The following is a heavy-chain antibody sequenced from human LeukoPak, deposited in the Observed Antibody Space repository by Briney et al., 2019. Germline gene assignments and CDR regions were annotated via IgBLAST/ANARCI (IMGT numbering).Heavy chain of an antibody. CDR1: GGSISSSSYY. V-gene: IGHV4-39*07. Sequence: PSETLSLTCTVSGGSISSSSYYWGWIRQPPGKGLEWIGRIYYSGSTYYNPSLKSRVTISVDTSKNQFSLKLSSVTAADTAVYYCARVTPYHSLPYCGGDCYFRPRNRRYYYYYMDVWGKGTTVTVSS. D-gene: IGHD2-21*02. CDR3: ARVTPYHSLPYCGGDCYFRPRNRRYYYYYMDV. CDR2: IYYSGST. J-gene: IGHJ6*03.